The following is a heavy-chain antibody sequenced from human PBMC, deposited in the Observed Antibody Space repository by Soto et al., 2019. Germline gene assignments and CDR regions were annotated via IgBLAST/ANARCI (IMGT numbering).Heavy chain of an antibody. D-gene: IGHD3-16*01. CDR2: IYNSGST. J-gene: IGHJ5*01. CDR1: DGYISTYY. CDR3: ARDNRAIRGALDS. Sequence: SETLSFTCTVSDGYISTYYWSWIRQPPGKGLEWIGYIYNSGSTKYNPSLKCRVTISEDTSKNQFSLKLSSVTAADTAVYYCARDNRAIRGALDSWGQGTVVT. V-gene: IGHV4-59*01.